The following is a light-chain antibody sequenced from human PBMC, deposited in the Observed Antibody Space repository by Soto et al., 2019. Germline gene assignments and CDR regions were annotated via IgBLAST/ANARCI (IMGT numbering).Light chain of an antibody. CDR1: QSVGSL. CDR3: QQANSFPWT. CDR2: RAS. J-gene: IGKJ1*01. V-gene: IGKV3-15*01. Sequence: EIVLTQSPATLSVSPGERATLSCRASQSVGSLLAWYQQKPGQAPRLLIYRASSRATGISGSFSGSGSGTEFTLTITSLQSEDFATYYCQQANSFPWTFGQGTKVDIK.